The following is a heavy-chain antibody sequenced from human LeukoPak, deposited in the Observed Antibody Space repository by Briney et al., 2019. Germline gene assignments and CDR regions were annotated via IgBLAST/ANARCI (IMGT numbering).Heavy chain of an antibody. J-gene: IGHJ5*02. CDR2: IYTSGST. D-gene: IGHD6-19*01. CDR3: ATSAAVGGVKWFDP. CDR1: GGSISSYY. Sequence: SETLSLTCTVSGGSISSYYWSWIRQTGGRRLEWIGRIYTSGSTDYSPSLRGRVTISVDKSKNHLSLKLNSVTAADTAVYYCATSAAVGGVKWFDPWGQGTLVTVSS. V-gene: IGHV4-4*07.